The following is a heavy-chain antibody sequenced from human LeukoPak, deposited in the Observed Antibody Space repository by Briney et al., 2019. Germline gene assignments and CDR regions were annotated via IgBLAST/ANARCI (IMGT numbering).Heavy chain of an antibody. CDR1: GYTFTSYG. D-gene: IGHD2-21*02. J-gene: IGHJ3*02. V-gene: IGHV1-18*01. CDR2: ISAYNGNT. CDR3: ARDRRLAYCGGDCYDAFDI. Sequence: ASVKVSCKASGYTFTSYGISWVRQAPGQGLEWMGWISAYNGNTNYAQKLQGRVTMTTGTSTSTAYMELRSLRSDDTAVYYCARDRRLAYCGGDCYDAFDIWGQGTMVTVSS.